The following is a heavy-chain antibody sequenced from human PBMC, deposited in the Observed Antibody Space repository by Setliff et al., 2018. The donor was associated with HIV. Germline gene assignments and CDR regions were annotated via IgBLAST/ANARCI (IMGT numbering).Heavy chain of an antibody. CDR1: GYTFTTYA. V-gene: IGHV7-4-1*02. CDR3: ARGELDLDY. CDR2: INTHTGNP. D-gene: IGHD1-1*01. J-gene: IGHJ4*02. Sequence: ASVKVSCKASGYTFTTYAINWVRQAPGQGLEWMGWINTHTGNPTYAQGFTGRFVFSLDTSVSTAYLQISSLRAEDTAVYYCARGELDLDYWGQGTLVTVSS.